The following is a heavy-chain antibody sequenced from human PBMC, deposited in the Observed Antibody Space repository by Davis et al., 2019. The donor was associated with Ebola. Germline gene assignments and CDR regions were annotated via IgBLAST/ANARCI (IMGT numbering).Heavy chain of an antibody. Sequence: KVSCKASGHTFTSYWISWVRQMPGTGLEWMGKIDPSDSSTNYSPSFQGHVTISADKSISTAYLHWTSLKASDTAMYYCARGVRYYDSSGLLYYYYGMDVWGKGTTVTVSS. CDR1: GHTFTSYW. J-gene: IGHJ6*04. CDR3: ARGVRYYDSSGLLYYYYGMDV. V-gene: IGHV5-10-1*01. CDR2: IDPSDSST. D-gene: IGHD3-22*01.